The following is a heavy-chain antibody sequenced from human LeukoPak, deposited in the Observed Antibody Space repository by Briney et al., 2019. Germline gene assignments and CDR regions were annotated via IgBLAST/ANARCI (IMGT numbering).Heavy chain of an antibody. D-gene: IGHD1-14*01. CDR1: GYSISSGYY. CDR2: IYHSGST. V-gene: IGHV4-38-2*02. Sequence: KPSETLSLTCIVSGYSISSGYYWGWIRQPPGKGLEWIGSIYHSGSTNYNPSLKGRVTISVDTSKNQFSLKLSSVTAADTAVYYCARDIHVPRIREPYFDIWGEGTLVAVSS. J-gene: IGHJ3*02. CDR3: ARDIHVPRIREPYFDI.